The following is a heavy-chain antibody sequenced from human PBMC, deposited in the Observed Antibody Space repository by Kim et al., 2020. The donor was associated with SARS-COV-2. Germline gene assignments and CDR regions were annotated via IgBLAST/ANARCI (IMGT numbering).Heavy chain of an antibody. Sequence: YYATSSKGRYTICGDNSKNTLHLQLTSMRAEDTAVYYCAKDRLWGNDYLDYWGQGTLVTVSS. J-gene: IGHJ4*02. V-gene: IGHV3-30*02. CDR3: AKDRLWGNDYLDY. D-gene: IGHD3-16*01.